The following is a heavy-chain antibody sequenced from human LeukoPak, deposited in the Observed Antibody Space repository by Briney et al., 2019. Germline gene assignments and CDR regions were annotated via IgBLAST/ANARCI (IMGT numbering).Heavy chain of an antibody. CDR2: ISAYNGNT. V-gene: IGHV1-18*01. Sequence: AASVKVSCKASGYTFTSYGISWVRRAPGQGLEWMGCISAYNGNTNYAQKLQGRVTMTTDTSTSTAYMELRSLRSDDTAVYYCARGSYGPPGTFPYGMDVWGQGTTVTVSS. J-gene: IGHJ6*02. CDR1: GYTFTSYG. CDR3: ARGSYGPPGTFPYGMDV. D-gene: IGHD1-14*01.